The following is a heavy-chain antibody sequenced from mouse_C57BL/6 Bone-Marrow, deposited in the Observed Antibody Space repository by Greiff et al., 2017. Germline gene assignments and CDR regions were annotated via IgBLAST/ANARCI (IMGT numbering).Heavy chain of an antibody. Sequence: VQLQQSGAELVKPGASVKMSCKASGYTFTSYWITWVKQRPGQGLEWIGDIYPGSGSTNYNEKFKSKATLTVDTSSSTAYMQLSSLTSEDSAVYYRSRYYDYDDVDYWGQGTTLTVSS. D-gene: IGHD2-4*01. CDR2: IYPGSGST. J-gene: IGHJ2*01. V-gene: IGHV1-55*01. CDR3: SRYYDYDDVDY. CDR1: GYTFTSYW.